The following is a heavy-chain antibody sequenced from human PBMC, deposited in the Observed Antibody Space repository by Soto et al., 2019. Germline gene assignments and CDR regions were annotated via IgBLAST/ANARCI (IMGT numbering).Heavy chain of an antibody. D-gene: IGHD3-22*01. CDR3: ARADYFDSSAYYFSGWFDP. J-gene: IGHJ5*02. Sequence: EVQLVESGGGLVKPGGSLRLPCAASGFTFSAYNMNWVRQAPGKGLEWVSSISSSSSSIYYADSVKGRFTISRDNAKTSLYLQMNSLRAEDTAVYYCARADYFDSSAYYFSGWFDPWGQGTLVTVSS. CDR2: ISSSSSSI. V-gene: IGHV3-21*01. CDR1: GFTFSAYN.